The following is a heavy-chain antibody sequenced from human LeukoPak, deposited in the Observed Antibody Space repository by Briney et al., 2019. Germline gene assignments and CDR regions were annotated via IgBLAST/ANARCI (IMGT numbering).Heavy chain of an antibody. J-gene: IGHJ2*01. CDR3: ASKGIADPKTYSNGPLNWYFDL. D-gene: IGHD4-11*01. CDR1: GGSISSGGYY. V-gene: IGHV4-61*08. CDR2: IYYSGST. Sequence: SQTLSLTCTVSGGSISSGGYYWSWIRQPPGKGLEWIGYIYYSGSTNYNPSLKSRVTISVDTSKNQFSLKLSSVTAADTAVYYCASKGIADPKTYSNGPLNWYFDLWGRGTLVTVSS.